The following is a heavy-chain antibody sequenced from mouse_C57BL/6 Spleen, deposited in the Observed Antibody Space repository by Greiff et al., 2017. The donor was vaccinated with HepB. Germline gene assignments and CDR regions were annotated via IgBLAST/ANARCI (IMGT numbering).Heavy chain of an antibody. V-gene: IGHV1-69*01. D-gene: IGHD4-1*01. CDR3: ARWEEWYFDV. CDR1: GYTFTSYW. J-gene: IGHJ1*03. Sequence: QVQLQQPGAELVMPGASVKLSCKASGYTFTSYWMHWVKQRPGQGLEWIGEIDPSDSYTNYNLKFKGKSTLTVDKSSSTAYMQLSSLTSEDSAVYYCARWEEWYFDVWGTGTTVTVSS. CDR2: IDPSDSYT.